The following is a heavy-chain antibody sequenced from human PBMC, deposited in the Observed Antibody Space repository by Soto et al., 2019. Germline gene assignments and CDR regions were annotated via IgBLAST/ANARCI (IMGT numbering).Heavy chain of an antibody. D-gene: IGHD3-9*01. Sequence: SETLSLTCTVYGGSFSGYYWSWIRQPPGKGLEWIGEINHSGSTNYNTSIKSRITISVDTSKNQLSLKLSSVTAADTALYYCARVLRNAYYDILTGYRYYYYGMDVWGQGTTVT. V-gene: IGHV4-34*01. CDR3: ARVLRNAYYDILTGYRYYYYGMDV. CDR2: INHSGST. CDR1: GGSFSGYY. J-gene: IGHJ6*02.